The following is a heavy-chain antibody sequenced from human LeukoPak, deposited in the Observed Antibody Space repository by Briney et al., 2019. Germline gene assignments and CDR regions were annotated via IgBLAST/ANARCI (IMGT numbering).Heavy chain of an antibody. CDR2: INTNTGNP. CDR3: ARRKGRNIVATIHPDYYYYYMDV. Sequence: GASVKVSCKASGYTFTSYAMNWVRQAPGQGLEWMGWINTNTGNPTYAQGFTGRFVFSLDTSVSTAYLQISSLKAEDTAVYYCARRKGRNIVATIHPDYYYYYMDVWGKGTTVTVSS. V-gene: IGHV7-4-1*02. CDR1: GYTFTSYA. J-gene: IGHJ6*03. D-gene: IGHD5-12*01.